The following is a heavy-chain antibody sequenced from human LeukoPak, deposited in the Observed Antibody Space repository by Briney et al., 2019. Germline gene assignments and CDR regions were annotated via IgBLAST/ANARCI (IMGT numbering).Heavy chain of an antibody. CDR3: ARDRNTVTHWGAAFDI. Sequence: GGSLRLSCAASGFTFSSYSMNWVRQAPGKGLEWVSSISSSSSYIYYADSVKGRFTISRDNAKNSLYLQMNSLRAEDTAVYYCARDRNTVTHWGAAFDIWGQGTMVTVSS. J-gene: IGHJ3*02. V-gene: IGHV3-21*01. CDR2: ISSSSSYI. D-gene: IGHD4-17*01. CDR1: GFTFSSYS.